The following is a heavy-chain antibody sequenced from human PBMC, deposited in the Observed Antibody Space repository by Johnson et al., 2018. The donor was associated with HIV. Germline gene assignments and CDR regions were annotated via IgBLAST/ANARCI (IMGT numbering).Heavy chain of an antibody. CDR1: GFTFSS. Sequence: QVQLVESGGGVVQPGRSLRLSCAASGFTFSSMHWDRQAPGKGLEWVAVISYDGSNKYYADSVKGRFTISRDNAKNSLYLQMNSLRAEDTAVYYCARERLRAGAFDIWGQGTMVTVSS. J-gene: IGHJ3*02. D-gene: IGHD6-13*01. V-gene: IGHV3-30-3*01. CDR2: ISYDGSNK. CDR3: ARERLRAGAFDI.